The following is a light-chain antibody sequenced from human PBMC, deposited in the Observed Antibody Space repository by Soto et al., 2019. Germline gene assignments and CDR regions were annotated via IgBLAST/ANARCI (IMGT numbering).Light chain of an antibody. V-gene: IGKV1-33*01. CDR3: QQFDDRPYIT. CDR1: QDISNF. Sequence: DIQMTQSPSSLSGSIGDRVTITCQASQDISNFLNWYQQKPGKAPNLLIYDGSTLATGAPSRFSGGGFGTHFTLNISVLKPEDIATSDCQQFDDRPYITFGPGTKVDIK. J-gene: IGKJ3*01. CDR2: DGS.